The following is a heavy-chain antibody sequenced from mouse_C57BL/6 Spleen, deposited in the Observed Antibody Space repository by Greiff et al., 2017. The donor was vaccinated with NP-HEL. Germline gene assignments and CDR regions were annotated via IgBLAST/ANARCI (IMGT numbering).Heavy chain of an antibody. D-gene: IGHD1-1*01. V-gene: IGHV1-80*01. Sequence: VQLQQSGAELVKPGASVKISCKASGYAFSSYWMNWVKQRPGKGLAWIGQIYPGDGATNYNGKFKGKATLTADKSSSTAYMQRSSLTSEDSAVYFCARGPSYYYGSSYDGYFDVWGTGTTVTVSS. J-gene: IGHJ1*03. CDR3: ARGPSYYYGSSYDGYFDV. CDR2: IYPGDGAT. CDR1: GYAFSSYW.